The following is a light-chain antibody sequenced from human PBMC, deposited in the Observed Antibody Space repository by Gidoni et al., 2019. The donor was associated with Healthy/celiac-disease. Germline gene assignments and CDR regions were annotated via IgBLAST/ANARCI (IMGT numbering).Light chain of an antibody. V-gene: IGKV1-39*01. CDR1: QSIGSC. J-gene: IGKJ1*01. Sequence: DTQMTQSPSSLSASVGDRVTITCRASQSIGSCLNWYHQKAGKAPKLLIYAASTLQSGVPSRFSGSGSGTDFTLTISSLQPEDFATYYCQQSYSTPRTFGQGTKVEIK. CDR3: QQSYSTPRT. CDR2: AAS.